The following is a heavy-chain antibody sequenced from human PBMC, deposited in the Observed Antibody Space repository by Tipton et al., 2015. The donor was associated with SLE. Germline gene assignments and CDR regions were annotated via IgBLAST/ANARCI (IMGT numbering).Heavy chain of an antibody. Sequence: TLSLTCTVSGGSISSYYWSWIRQPPGQGLEWIGYIYYSGSTNYNPSLKSRVTISVDTSKNQFSLKLSSVTAADTAVYYCARHVDGGSYFLSGMDVWGQGTTVTVSS. V-gene: IGHV4-59*08. J-gene: IGHJ6*02. D-gene: IGHD1-26*01. CDR3: ARHVDGGSYFLSGMDV. CDR1: GGSISSYY. CDR2: IYYSGST.